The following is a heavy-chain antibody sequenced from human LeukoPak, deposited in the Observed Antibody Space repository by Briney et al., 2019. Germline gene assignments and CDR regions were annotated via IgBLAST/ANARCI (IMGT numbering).Heavy chain of an antibody. CDR1: GFTFSSYS. CDR2: ISSSSNYI. Sequence: GGSLRLSCAASGFTFSSYSMNWVRQAPGNRLEWVSSISSSSNYIYYADSLKGRFTISRDNAKNSLYLQMNSLRAEDTALYYCVRGRRVGVPFDYWGQGTLVTVSS. V-gene: IGHV3-21*01. CDR3: VRGRRVGVPFDY. J-gene: IGHJ4*02. D-gene: IGHD3-16*01.